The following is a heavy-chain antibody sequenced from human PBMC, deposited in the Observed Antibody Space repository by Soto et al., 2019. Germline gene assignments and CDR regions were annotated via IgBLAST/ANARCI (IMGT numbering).Heavy chain of an antibody. CDR3: ARGYSSSSWYRVGYSYGMDV. J-gene: IGHJ6*02. CDR2: INTNTGNP. Sequence: QVQLVQSGSELKKPGASVKVSCKASGYTFTSYAMNWVRQAPGQGLEWMGWINTNTGNPTYAQGFTGRFVFSLDTSVSTAYLQICSLQAEDTAVYYCARGYSSSSWYRVGYSYGMDVWGQGTTVTVSS. V-gene: IGHV7-4-1*01. D-gene: IGHD6-13*01. CDR1: GYTFTSYA.